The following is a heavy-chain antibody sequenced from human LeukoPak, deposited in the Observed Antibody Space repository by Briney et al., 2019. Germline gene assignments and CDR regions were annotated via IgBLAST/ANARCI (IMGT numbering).Heavy chain of an antibody. CDR2: ISGSGGST. D-gene: IGHD1-26*01. J-gene: IGHJ4*02. V-gene: IGHV3-23*01. Sequence: GGSLRLSCAASGFTFSSYAMSWVRQAPGKGLEWVSAISGSGGSTYYADSVKGRFTISRDNSKNTLYLQMNSLRAEDTAVYYCASDTYSGSYYGRYFDYWGQGTLVTVSS. CDR3: ASDTYSGSYYGRYFDY. CDR1: GFTFSSYA.